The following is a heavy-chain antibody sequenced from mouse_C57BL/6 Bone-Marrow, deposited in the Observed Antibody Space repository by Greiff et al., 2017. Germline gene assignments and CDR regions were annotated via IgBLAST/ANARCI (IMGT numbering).Heavy chain of an antibody. CDR1: GFTFSDYY. V-gene: IGHV5-16*01. Sequence: DVHLVESEGGLVQPGSSMKLSCTASGFTFSDYYMAWVRQVPEKGLEWVANINYDGSSTYYLDSLKSRFIISRDNAKNILYLQMSSLKSEDTATYYCARDSPNWDGWYFDVWGTGTTVTVSS. CDR2: INYDGSST. D-gene: IGHD4-1*02. J-gene: IGHJ1*03. CDR3: ARDSPNWDGWYFDV.